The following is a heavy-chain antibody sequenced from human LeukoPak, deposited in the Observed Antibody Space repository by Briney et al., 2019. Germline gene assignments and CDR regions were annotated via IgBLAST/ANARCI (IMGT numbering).Heavy chain of an antibody. V-gene: IGHV4-59*12. CDR2: IYYSGST. CDR1: GGSISSYY. D-gene: IGHD5-18*01. J-gene: IGHJ4*02. Sequence: PSETLSLTCTVSGGSISSYYWSWIRQPPGKGLEWIGYIYYSGSTNYNPSLKSRVTISVDTSKNQFSLKLSSVTAADTAVYYCARVADRLQLWLGPEYYFDYWGQGTLVTVSS. CDR3: ARVADRLQLWLGPEYYFDY.